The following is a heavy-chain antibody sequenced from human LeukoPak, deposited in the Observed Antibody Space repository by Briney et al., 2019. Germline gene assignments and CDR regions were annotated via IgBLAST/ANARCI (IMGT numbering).Heavy chain of an antibody. Sequence: GRSLRLSCAASGFTFSSYAMHWVRQAPGKGLEWVAVISYDGSNKYYADSVKGRFTISRDNSKNTLLLQMNSLRAEDTAVYYCAKDRTSVHLWLSDLDYWGQGTLVTVSS. CDR1: GFTFSSYA. CDR3: AKDRTSVHLWLSDLDY. D-gene: IGHD5-18*01. V-gene: IGHV3-30-3*01. CDR2: ISYDGSNK. J-gene: IGHJ4*02.